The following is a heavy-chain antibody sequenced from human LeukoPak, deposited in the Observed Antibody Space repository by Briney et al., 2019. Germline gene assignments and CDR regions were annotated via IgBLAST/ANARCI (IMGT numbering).Heavy chain of an antibody. D-gene: IGHD2-8*02. V-gene: IGHV1-2*02. CDR2: IYTNTGAT. CDR1: GYTFTAYY. Sequence: ASVKVSCKASGYTFTAYYIHWVRQAPGQGLGWRGWIYTNTGATKYAQKFQGRVTITRDTSTGTAYMELSSLISGDTALYYCASEAFCAGGSCNVQRVASWGPGTLVTVSS. CDR3: ASEAFCAGGSCNVQRVAS. J-gene: IGHJ4*02.